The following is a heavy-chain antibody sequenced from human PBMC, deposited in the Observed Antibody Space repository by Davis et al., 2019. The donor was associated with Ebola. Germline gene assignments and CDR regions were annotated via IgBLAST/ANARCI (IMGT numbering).Heavy chain of an antibody. CDR1: GYTFTGYN. CDR3: AREVAVAGGGWFDP. Sequence: ASVKVSCKASGYTFTGYNMHWVRQAPGQGLEWMGRIIPNSGVTIYAQKFQGRVTMTRDTSISTAYMELSRLRSDDTAVYYCAREVAVAGGGWFDPWGQGTLVTVSS. J-gene: IGHJ5*02. V-gene: IGHV1-2*06. CDR2: IIPNSGVT. D-gene: IGHD6-19*01.